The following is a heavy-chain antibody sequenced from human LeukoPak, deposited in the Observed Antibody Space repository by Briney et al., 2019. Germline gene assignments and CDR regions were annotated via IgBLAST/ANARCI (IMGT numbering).Heavy chain of an antibody. CDR3: ARETYYYYYYMDV. CDR2: ISADNGNT. V-gene: IGHV1-18*01. CDR1: GYTFSSYG. Sequence: ASVKVSCKASGYTFSSYGISWVRQAPGQGLEWMGWISADNGNTNYAQKLQGRVTMTTDTSTSTAYMELRSLRSDDTAVYYCARETYYYYYYMDVWGKGTTVTISS. J-gene: IGHJ6*03.